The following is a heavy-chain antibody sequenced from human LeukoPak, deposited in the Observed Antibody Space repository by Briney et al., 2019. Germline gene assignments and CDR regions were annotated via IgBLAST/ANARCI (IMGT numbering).Heavy chain of an antibody. V-gene: IGHV3-7*01. CDR3: AREQSMVRGVTSFDY. Sequence: GGSLRLSCAASGFTFSSYWMSWVRQAPGKGLEWVANIKQGGSEKYYVDSVKGRFTISRDNAKNSLYLQMNSLRAEDTAVYYCAREQSMVRGVTSFDYWGQGTLVTVSS. J-gene: IGHJ4*02. CDR2: IKQGGSEK. D-gene: IGHD3-10*01. CDR1: GFTFSSYW.